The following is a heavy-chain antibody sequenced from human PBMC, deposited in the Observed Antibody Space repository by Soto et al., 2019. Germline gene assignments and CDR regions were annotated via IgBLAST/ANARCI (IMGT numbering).Heavy chain of an antibody. V-gene: IGHV3-33*01. J-gene: IGHJ6*02. Sequence: GGSLRLSCAASGFTFSSYGMHWVRQAPGKGLEWVAVIWYDGSNKYYADSVKGRFTISRDNSKNALYLQMNSLRAEDTAVYYCARDISAAGTSYYYYGMDVWAQGTKVTVSS. CDR1: GFTFSSYG. CDR3: ARDISAAGTSYYYYGMDV. CDR2: IWYDGSNK. D-gene: IGHD6-13*01.